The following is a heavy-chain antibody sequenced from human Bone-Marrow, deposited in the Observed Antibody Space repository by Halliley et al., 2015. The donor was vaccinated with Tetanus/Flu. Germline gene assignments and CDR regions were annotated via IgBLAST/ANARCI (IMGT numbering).Heavy chain of an antibody. Sequence: WIGSLSYTGSPHSSPSLKTRLTISLDTSKTQFSLTIKSVTAADTALYYCARTRYSSGEFDSWGQGTLVTVSS. V-gene: IGHV4-59*01. CDR3: ARTRYSSGEFDS. J-gene: IGHJ4*02. CDR2: LSYTGSP. D-gene: IGHD2-15*01.